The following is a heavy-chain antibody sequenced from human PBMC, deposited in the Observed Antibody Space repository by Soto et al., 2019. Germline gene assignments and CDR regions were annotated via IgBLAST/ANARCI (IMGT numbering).Heavy chain of an antibody. CDR1: GYNFASYG. Sequence: ASVKVSCKTSGYNFASYGISWVRQAPGQGLEWMGWISAYNGNANYPQTVQGRVTLTRDTSTGTVYMELRSLRSDDTAVYFCARGSFGAVTGFDYWGQGTLVTVSS. J-gene: IGHJ4*02. CDR2: ISAYNGNA. D-gene: IGHD3-3*02. CDR3: ARGSFGAVTGFDY. V-gene: IGHV1-18*01.